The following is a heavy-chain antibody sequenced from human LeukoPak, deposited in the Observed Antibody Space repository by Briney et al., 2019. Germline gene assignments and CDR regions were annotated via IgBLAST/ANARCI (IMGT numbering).Heavy chain of an antibody. D-gene: IGHD2-2*01. V-gene: IGHV1-24*01. Sequence: ASVKVSCKVSGYTLTELSMHWVRQAPGKGLEWMEGFDPEDGETIYAQKFQGRVTMTEDTSTDTAYMELSSLRSEDTAVYYCATQNIVVVPAARFDYWGQGTLVTVSS. CDR2: FDPEDGET. J-gene: IGHJ4*02. CDR3: ATQNIVVVPAARFDY. CDR1: GYTLTELS.